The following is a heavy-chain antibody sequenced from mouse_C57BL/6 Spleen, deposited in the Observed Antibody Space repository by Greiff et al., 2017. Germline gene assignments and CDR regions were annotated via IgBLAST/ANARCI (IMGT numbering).Heavy chain of an antibody. D-gene: IGHD2-4*01. Sequence: VQLQQPGTELVKPGASVKLSCKASGYTFTSYWMHWVKQRPGQGLEWIGKINPSNGGTNYNEKFQSKATLTVDKSSSTAYMQLSSLTSKDSAVYYCAREGDYDWFAYWGQGTLVTVSA. V-gene: IGHV1-53*01. CDR2: INPSNGGT. CDR3: AREGDYDWFAY. J-gene: IGHJ3*01. CDR1: GYTFTSYW.